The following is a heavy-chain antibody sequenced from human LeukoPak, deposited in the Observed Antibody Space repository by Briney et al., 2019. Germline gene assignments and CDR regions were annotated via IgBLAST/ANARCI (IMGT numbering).Heavy chain of an antibody. CDR2: ISYSGST. V-gene: IGHV4-59*01. CDR3: ARGSAAGTSPREAFDI. Sequence: PSETLSLTCTVSGGSISRYYWSWIRQPPGKGLEWIGYISYSGSTNYNPSLKSRVTISEDTSKNQFSLKLSSVTAADTAVYYCARGSAAGTSPREAFDIWGQGTMVTVSS. J-gene: IGHJ3*02. CDR1: GGSISRYY. D-gene: IGHD6-13*01.